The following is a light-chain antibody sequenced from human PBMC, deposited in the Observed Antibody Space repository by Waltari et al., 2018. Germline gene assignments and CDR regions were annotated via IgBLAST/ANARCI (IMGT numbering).Light chain of an antibody. CDR2: VVY. CDR1: SSDVGVYTL. Sequence: QSALTQPAPVSGSPGQPITTSSTGTSSDVGVYTLVPWYQQHRAKAPNLIIYVVYRRPSGVSIRFSGSKSGNTASLTISVLQAEDEADYYCCSYGGRGTYTVVFGGGTKLTVL. J-gene: IGLJ3*02. CDR3: CSYGGRGTYTVV. V-gene: IGLV2-23*02.